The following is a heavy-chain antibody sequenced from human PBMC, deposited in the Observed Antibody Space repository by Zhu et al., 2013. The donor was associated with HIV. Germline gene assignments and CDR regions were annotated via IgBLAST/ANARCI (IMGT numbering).Heavy chain of an antibody. CDR3: ARDPLIVVSLHFDY. J-gene: IGHJ4*02. CDR2: IYVSSGGT. D-gene: IGHD3-22*01. CDR1: GYTFSDYN. Sequence: QVELVQSGAEVKKPGASVKVSCKASGYTFSDYNIHWVRQVPGQGLEWLGLIYVSSGGTHYGDKFHGRLTLTSDTSTTTAYMEPSGLTSDDTAVYYCARDPLIVVSLHFDYWGQGSLVTGSS. V-gene: IGHV1-2*07.